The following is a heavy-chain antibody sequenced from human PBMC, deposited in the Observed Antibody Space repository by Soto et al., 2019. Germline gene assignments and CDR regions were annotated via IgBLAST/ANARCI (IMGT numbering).Heavy chain of an antibody. CDR2: ISGTTNYI. Sequence: GGSLRLSCAASGFTFTRYSMNWVRQAPGKGLEWVSSISGTTNYIYYGDSMKGRFTISRDNAKNSLYLEMNSLRAEDTAVYYCARESEDLTSNFDYWGQGTLVTASS. V-gene: IGHV3-21*06. J-gene: IGHJ4*02. CDR1: GFTFTRYS. CDR3: ARESEDLTSNFDY.